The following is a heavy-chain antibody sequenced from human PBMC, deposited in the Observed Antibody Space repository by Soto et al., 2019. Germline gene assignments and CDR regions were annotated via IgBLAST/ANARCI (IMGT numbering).Heavy chain of an antibody. CDR1: GGTFSSYA. CDR3: AYTGQGYCSGGSCAYDCFEP. Sequence: SVKVSCKASGGTFSSYAISWVRQAPGQGLEWMGGIIPIFGTANYAQKFQGRVTITADESTSTAYMELSSLRSEDTAVYYCAYTGQGYCSGGSCAYDCFEPWGQGTLVTVSS. J-gene: IGHJ5*02. CDR2: IIPIFGTA. D-gene: IGHD2-15*01. V-gene: IGHV1-69*13.